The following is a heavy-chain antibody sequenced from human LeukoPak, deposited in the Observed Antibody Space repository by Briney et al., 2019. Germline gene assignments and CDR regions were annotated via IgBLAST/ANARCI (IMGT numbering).Heavy chain of an antibody. CDR2: IFYSGST. V-gene: IGHV4-39*07. CDR1: GGSISSTSSY. CDR3: AKAEHGWSLFDY. Sequence: SETLSLTCTVSGGSISSTSSYWGWIRQPPGEGLEWIGSIFYSGSTYYNPSLKSRVTISLDTSKNQFSLRLSSVTAADTAVYYCAKAEHGWSLFDYWGQGTLVTVSS. D-gene: IGHD6-19*01. J-gene: IGHJ4*02.